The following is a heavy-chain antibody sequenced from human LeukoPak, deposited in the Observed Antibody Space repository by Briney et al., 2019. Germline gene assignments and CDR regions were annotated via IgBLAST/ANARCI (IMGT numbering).Heavy chain of an antibody. V-gene: IGHV3-53*01. D-gene: IGHD4-17*01. CDR2: IYSGGTT. CDR1: GLTVSGNY. CDR3: ARVVDHDYGDYYLDY. J-gene: IGHJ4*02. Sequence: PGGSLRLSCAVSGLTVSGNYMSWVRQAPGKGLEWVSLIYSGGTTYYADSVKGRLTISRDNSKNTLYLQMNSLRAEDTAVYYCARVVDHDYGDYYLDYWGQGTLVTVSS.